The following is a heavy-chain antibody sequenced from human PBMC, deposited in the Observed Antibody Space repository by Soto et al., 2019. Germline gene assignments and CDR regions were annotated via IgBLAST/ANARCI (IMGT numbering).Heavy chain of an antibody. J-gene: IGHJ6*02. CDR3: VRSYYSYDFWGGGPRVGYLYGMAV. CDR1: GFTFSSYG. D-gene: IGHD3-3*01. CDR2: IWYDGSNK. V-gene: IGHV3-33*01. Sequence: GSLRLSCAASGFTFSSYGMHWVRQAPGKGLEWVAVIWYDGSNKYYADSVKGRFTISRDNAKDSLYLQMNSLRAEDTAVYYCVRSYYSYDFWGGGPRVGYLYGMAVSRHGPTVTVSS.